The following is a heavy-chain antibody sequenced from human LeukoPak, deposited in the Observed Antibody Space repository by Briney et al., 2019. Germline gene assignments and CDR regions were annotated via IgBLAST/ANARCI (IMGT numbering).Heavy chain of an antibody. Sequence: SETLSLTCTVSGGSISSYYWSWIRQPPGKGLEWIGYIYYSGSTNYNPSLKSRVTISVDTSKNQFSLKLSSVTAADTAVYYCAREGYSSSELVLWGQGTMVTVSS. CDR1: GGSISSYY. D-gene: IGHD6-13*01. J-gene: IGHJ3*01. CDR3: AREGYSSSELVL. CDR2: IYYSGST. V-gene: IGHV4-59*01.